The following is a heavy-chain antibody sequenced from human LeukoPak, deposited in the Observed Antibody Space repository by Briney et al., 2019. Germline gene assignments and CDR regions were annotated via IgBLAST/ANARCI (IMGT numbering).Heavy chain of an antibody. CDR1: GYTFTSYY. V-gene: IGHV1-46*01. D-gene: IGHD4-23*01. Sequence: ASVKVSFKASGYTFTSYYMHWVRQAPGQGLEWMGIINPSGGSTSYAQKFQGRVTMTRDMSTSTDYMELSSLRSEDTAVYYCARDNSVEDTAWWFAPWGQGTLVTVSS. CDR2: INPSGGST. CDR3: ARDNSVEDTAWWFAP. J-gene: IGHJ5*02.